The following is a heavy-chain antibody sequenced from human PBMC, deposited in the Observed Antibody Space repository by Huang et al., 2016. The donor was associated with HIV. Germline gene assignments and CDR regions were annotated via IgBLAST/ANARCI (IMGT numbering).Heavy chain of an antibody. CDR1: GGTFSSYA. Sequence: QVQLVQSGAEVKKPGSSVKVSCKASGGTFSSYAISWGRQAPGQGLGWMGGSIPSFGTANYAQKFQGRVTITADESTSTAYMELSSLRSEDTAVYYCARARGYYDSSVSYYFDYWGQGTLVTVSS. CDR2: SIPSFGTA. V-gene: IGHV1-69*13. CDR3: ARARGYYDSSVSYYFDY. J-gene: IGHJ4*02. D-gene: IGHD3-22*01.